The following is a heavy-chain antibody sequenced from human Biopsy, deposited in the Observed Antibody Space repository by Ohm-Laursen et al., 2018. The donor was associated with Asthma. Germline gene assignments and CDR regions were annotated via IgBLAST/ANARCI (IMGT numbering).Heavy chain of an antibody. CDR3: ALSQDSGFDDHSPSWFDP. CDR1: GFSLRTPGVG. CDR2: IYWDDYN. J-gene: IGHJ5*02. D-gene: IGHD3-9*01. V-gene: IGHV2-5*02. Sequence: TQTLTLPRSFSGFSLRTPGVGVRWIRQSPGKALEWLALIYWDDYNLFRPSLKRRLTITKDPSKNQVVLTMTKMDPVDSGTYYCALSQDSGFDDHSPSWFDPWGQGTLVTVSS.